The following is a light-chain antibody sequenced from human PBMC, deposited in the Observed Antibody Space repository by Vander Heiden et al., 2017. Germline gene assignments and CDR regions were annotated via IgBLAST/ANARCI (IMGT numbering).Light chain of an antibody. J-gene: IGLJ1*01. CDR1: SSDVGSYNL. Sequence: QSALTQPASVSGSPGQSITISCTGTSSDVGSYNLVSWYQQHPGNAPILMFYEFSKRTAGVANRFSGSKAGTTASMTTSGRQAEEDAEYYCCSYAGSSTFVFGTGTKVTVL. V-gene: IGLV2-23*02. CDR2: EFS. CDR3: CSYAGSSTFV.